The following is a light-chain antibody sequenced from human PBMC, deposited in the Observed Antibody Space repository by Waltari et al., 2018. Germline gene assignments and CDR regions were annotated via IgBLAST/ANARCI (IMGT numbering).Light chain of an antibody. CDR3: QQCNNWPYT. CDR1: QTVSST. CDR2: GAS. J-gene: IGKJ2*01. V-gene: IGKV3-15*01. Sequence: EIVMTQSPATLSVSPGERALLSCRASQTVSSTLAWYQQKPGQAPRLLIYGASPRATGIPARFSGSGSGTDFTLTISSLQSEDFAVYYCQQCNNWPYTFGQGTRLEIK.